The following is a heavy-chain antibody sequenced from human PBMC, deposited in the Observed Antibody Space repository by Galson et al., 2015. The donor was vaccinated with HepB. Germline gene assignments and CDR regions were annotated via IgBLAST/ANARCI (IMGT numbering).Heavy chain of an antibody. V-gene: IGHV3-7*01. D-gene: IGHD2-15*01. CDR1: GLTFSSYW. CDR3: ARFARIPDH. CDR2: INEDGSQK. J-gene: IGHJ4*02. Sequence: SLRLSCAASGLTFSSYWMTWVRQAPGKGLEWVANINEDGSQKSYGDSVKGRFTISRDNGKNSLYLQMNGLRVEDTAVYYCARFARIPDHWGQGTLVTVSS.